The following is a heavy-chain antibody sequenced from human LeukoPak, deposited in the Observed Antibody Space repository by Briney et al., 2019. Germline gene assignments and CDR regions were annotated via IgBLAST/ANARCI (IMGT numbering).Heavy chain of an antibody. CDR2: IKQDGSEK. J-gene: IGHJ4*02. CDR1: GFTFSSYW. Sequence: GGSLRLSCAASGFTFSSYWMSWVRQAPGKGLEWVANIKQDGSEKYYVDSVKGRFTISRDNAKNSLYLQMNSLRAEDTAVYYCARDPPIFGDILTGYCDYWGQGTLVTVSS. V-gene: IGHV3-7*03. CDR3: ARDPPIFGDILTGYCDY. D-gene: IGHD3-9*01.